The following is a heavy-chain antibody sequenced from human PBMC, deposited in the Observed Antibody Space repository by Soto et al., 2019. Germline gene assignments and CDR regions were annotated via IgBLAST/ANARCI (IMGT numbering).Heavy chain of an antibody. V-gene: IGHV4-39*01. CDR1: GGSISSSSYY. CDR3: AGLNYDILTGYYY. CDR2: IYYSGST. D-gene: IGHD3-9*01. J-gene: IGHJ4*02. Sequence: SETLSLTCTVSGGSISSSSYYWGWIRQPPGKGLEWIGSIYYSGSTYYNPSLKSRVTISVDTSKNQFSLKLSSVTAADTAVYYCAGLNYDILTGYYYWGQGTLVTVPQ.